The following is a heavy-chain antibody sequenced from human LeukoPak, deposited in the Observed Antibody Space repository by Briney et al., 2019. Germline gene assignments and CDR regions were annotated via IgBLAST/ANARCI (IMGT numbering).Heavy chain of an antibody. Sequence: PGGSLRLSCAASGFTFTSYALDWVRQAPGKGLEWISVISGDGESTHYADSVKGRFTISRDNSKNTLYLQMNSLRAEDTAVYYCTIGLGDWGQGTLVTVSS. D-gene: IGHD3-10*01. J-gene: IGHJ4*02. V-gene: IGHV3-23*01. CDR2: ISGDGEST. CDR1: GFTFTSYA. CDR3: TIGLGD.